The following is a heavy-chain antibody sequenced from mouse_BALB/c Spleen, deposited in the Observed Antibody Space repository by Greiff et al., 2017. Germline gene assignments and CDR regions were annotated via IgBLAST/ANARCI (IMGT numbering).Heavy chain of an antibody. CDR2: IYPGNSDT. V-gene: IGHV1-5*01. Sequence: VQLQQSGTVLARPGASVKMSCKASGYTFTSYWMHWVKQRPGQGLEWIGAIYPGNSDTSYNQKFKGKAKLTAVTSTSTAYMELSSLTNEDSAVYYCTKDLTGDVFAYWGQGTLVTVSA. CDR3: TKDLTGDVFAY. CDR1: GYTFTSYW. D-gene: IGHD4-1*01. J-gene: IGHJ3*01.